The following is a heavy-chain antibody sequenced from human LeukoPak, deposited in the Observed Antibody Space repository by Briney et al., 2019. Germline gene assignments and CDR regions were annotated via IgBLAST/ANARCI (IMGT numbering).Heavy chain of an antibody. CDR3: ATFFVGGAVAGTGNFDY. Sequence: ASVKVSCKVSGYXLTELSIHWVRQAPGKGLEWMGGFDPEDGETIYAQKFQGRVTMTEDTSTDTAYMELSSLRSEDTAVYYCATFFVGGAVAGTGNFDYWGQGTLVTVSS. CDR1: GYXLTELS. V-gene: IGHV1-24*01. D-gene: IGHD6-19*01. J-gene: IGHJ4*02. CDR2: FDPEDGET.